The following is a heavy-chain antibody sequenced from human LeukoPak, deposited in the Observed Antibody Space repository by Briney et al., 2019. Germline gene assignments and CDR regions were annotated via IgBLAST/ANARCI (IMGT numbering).Heavy chain of an antibody. CDR3: ARSHDHLWGNYPDY. CDR1: GGSIDSTNW. J-gene: IGHJ4*02. V-gene: IGHV4/OR15-8*01. D-gene: IGHD3-16*02. CDR2: IHHDGRI. Sequence: MASETLSLTCDVSGGSIDSTNWWNWVRQPPGKGLEWIGEIHHDGRINYNPSLKSRVTLSVDKSKNQFSLRLNFVTAADTAMYYCARSHDHLWGNYPDYWGQGTLVTVSS.